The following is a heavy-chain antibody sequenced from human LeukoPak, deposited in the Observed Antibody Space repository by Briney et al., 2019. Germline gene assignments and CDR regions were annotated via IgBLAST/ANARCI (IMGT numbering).Heavy chain of an antibody. CDR3: AKERDYGDYFDY. V-gene: IGHV3-9*01. Sequence: PCRSLRLSCAASGFTFDDYAMHWVRQAPGKGLEWVSGISWNSGSIGYADSVKGRFTISRDNAKNSLYLQMNSLRAEDTALYYCAKERDYGDYFDYWGQGTLVTVSS. D-gene: IGHD4-17*01. CDR2: ISWNSGSI. J-gene: IGHJ4*02. CDR1: GFTFDDYA.